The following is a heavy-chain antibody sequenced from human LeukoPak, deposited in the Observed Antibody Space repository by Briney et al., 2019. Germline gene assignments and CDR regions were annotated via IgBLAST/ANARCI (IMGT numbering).Heavy chain of an antibody. CDR3: AKDYWLDAYNALDY. Sequence: PGGSLRLSSAASGFTFSTYTMHWFRQAPGKGLDWVSGIVGSNGKTYYADSVKGRFIISRDNSKNTLYLQMNSLRAEDTAIYFCAKDYWLDAYNALDYWGQGTQVTVSS. CDR1: GFTFSTYT. V-gene: IGHV3-23*01. CDR2: IVGSNGKT. D-gene: IGHD3-16*01. J-gene: IGHJ4*02.